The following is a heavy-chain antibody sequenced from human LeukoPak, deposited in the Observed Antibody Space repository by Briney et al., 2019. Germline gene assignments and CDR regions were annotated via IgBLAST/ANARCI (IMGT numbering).Heavy chain of an antibody. CDR1: GFTFSNYA. D-gene: IGHD5-24*01. CDR3: GRDPSARVTIDL. V-gene: IGHV3-30*04. J-gene: IGHJ5*02. CDR2: VSHDERNQ. Sequence: GRSLRLSCAASGFTFSNYAMHWVRQAPGKGLEWVAIVSHDERNQYYAESVKGRFTISRDSSKNTVSLQMNSLRAGDSALYYCGRDPSARVTIDLWGQGTLVTVSS.